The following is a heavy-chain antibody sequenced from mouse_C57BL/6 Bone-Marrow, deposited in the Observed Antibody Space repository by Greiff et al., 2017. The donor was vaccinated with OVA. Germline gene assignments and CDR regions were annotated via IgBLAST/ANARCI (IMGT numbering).Heavy chain of an antibody. CDR1: GYTFTDYN. V-gene: IGHV1-18*01. D-gene: IGHD2-5*01. Sequence: EVQLQQSGPELVKPGASVKIPCKASGYTFTDYNMDWVKQSHGKSLEWIGDINPNNGGTIYNQKFKGKATLTVDKSSSTAYMELRSLTSEDTAVYYCARSRYSNYENAMDYGGQGTSVTVSS. J-gene: IGHJ4*01. CDR2: INPNNGGT. CDR3: ARSRYSNYENAMDY.